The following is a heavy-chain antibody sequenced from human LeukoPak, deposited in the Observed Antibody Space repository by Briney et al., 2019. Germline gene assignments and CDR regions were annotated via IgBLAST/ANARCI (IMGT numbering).Heavy chain of an antibody. CDR1: GGSISSGSYY. V-gene: IGHV4-61*02. J-gene: IGHJ4*02. Sequence: SETLSLTCTVSGGSISSGSYYWSWIRQPAGKGLEWIGRIYTSGSINYNPSLKSRVTISVDTSKNQFSLRLNSVTAADTAVYYCARGRYYFDYWGQGTLVTVSS. CDR3: ARGRYYFDY. CDR2: IYTSGSI. D-gene: IGHD4-17*01.